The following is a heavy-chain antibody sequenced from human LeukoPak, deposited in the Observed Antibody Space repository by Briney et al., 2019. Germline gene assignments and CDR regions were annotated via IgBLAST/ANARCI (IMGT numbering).Heavy chain of an antibody. CDR2: IYYSGST. D-gene: IGHD2-2*01. CDR3: AVVVPAGWFDP. Sequence: PSETLSLTCTVSGGSISSSSYYWGWIRQPPGKGLEWIGSIYYSGSTYYNPSLKSRVTISVDTSKNQFSLKLSSVTAADAAVYYCAVVVPAGWFDPWGQGTLVTVSS. V-gene: IGHV4-39*01. J-gene: IGHJ5*02. CDR1: GGSISSSSYY.